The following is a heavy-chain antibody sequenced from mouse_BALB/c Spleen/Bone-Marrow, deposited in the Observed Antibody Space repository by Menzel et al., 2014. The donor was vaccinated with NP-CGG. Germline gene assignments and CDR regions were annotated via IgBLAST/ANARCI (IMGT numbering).Heavy chain of an antibody. D-gene: IGHD2-4*01. V-gene: IGHV3-2*02. Sequence: EVKLMESGPGLVKPSQSLSLTCTVTGYSITSDYAWNWIRQFPGNKLEWMGYISYSGSTSYNPSLKSRISITRDTSKNQFFLQLNSVTTEDIATYYCARYDYDVGYFDYWGQGTTLTVSS. CDR3: ARYDYDVGYFDY. CDR2: ISYSGST. J-gene: IGHJ2*01. CDR1: GYSITSDYA.